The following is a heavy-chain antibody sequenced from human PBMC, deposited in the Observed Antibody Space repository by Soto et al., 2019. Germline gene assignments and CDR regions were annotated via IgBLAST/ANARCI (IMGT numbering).Heavy chain of an antibody. CDR1: GFAFSGSA. Sequence: PGGSLRLSCAASGFAFSGSAIHWVRQASGKGLEWVGRIGTKAKSYATGYAASVKGRFTISRDDSKNMAYLQMNSLKSEDTAVYHCTNYLNVDTAIRVWGQGTTVTVSS. D-gene: IGHD5-18*01. V-gene: IGHV3-73*01. CDR2: IGTKAKSYAT. CDR3: TNYLNVDTAIRV. J-gene: IGHJ6*02.